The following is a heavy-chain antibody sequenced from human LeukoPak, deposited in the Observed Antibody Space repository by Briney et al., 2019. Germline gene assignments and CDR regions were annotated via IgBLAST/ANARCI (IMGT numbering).Heavy chain of an antibody. CDR1: GFTFSSYA. CDR2: ISGSGGST. J-gene: IGHJ4*02. D-gene: IGHD3-3*01. V-gene: IGHV3-23*01. CDR3: AKDVRSGYYTYFDY. Sequence: GGSLRLSCAAFGFTFSSYAMSWVRQAPGKGLEWVLAISGSGGSTYYADSVKGRFTISRDNSKNTLYLQMNSLRAEDTAVYYCAKDVRSGYYTYFDYWGQGTLVTVSS.